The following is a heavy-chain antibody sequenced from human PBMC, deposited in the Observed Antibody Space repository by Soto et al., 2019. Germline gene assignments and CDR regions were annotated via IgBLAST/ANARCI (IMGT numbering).Heavy chain of an antibody. CDR3: ARDRPHYGSGSYTVESLDY. J-gene: IGHJ4*02. CDR2: IYYSWST. V-gene: IGHV4-31*03. CDR1: GGSISSGGYY. D-gene: IGHD3-10*01. Sequence: QVQLQESGPGLVKPSQTLSLTCTVSGGSISSGGYYWSWIRQHPGKGLEWIGYIYYSWSTYYNPSLKSRVTISVDTSKNQFSLKLSSVTAADTAVYYCARDRPHYGSGSYTVESLDYWGQGTLVTVSS.